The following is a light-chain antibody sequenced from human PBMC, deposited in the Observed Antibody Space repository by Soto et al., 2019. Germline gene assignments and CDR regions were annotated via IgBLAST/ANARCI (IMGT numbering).Light chain of an antibody. Sequence: QSVLTQPASVSGSPGQSITISCTGTSSDVGGYNYVSWYQQHPGKAPKLMIYEVRNRPSGVSSRFSGSKSGNTASLTISGLQAEDEAEYYCNSYTSSTTWVFGGGTQLTVL. CDR3: NSYTSSTTWV. CDR1: SSDVGGYNY. CDR2: EVR. V-gene: IGLV2-14*01. J-gene: IGLJ3*02.